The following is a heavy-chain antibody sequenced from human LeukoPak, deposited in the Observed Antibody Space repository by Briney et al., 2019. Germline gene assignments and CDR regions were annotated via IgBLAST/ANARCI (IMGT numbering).Heavy chain of an antibody. CDR3: VRDFIAAAGTGA. Sequence: RASVKASCKASGYTFTAYYMHWVRQAPGQGLEWMGWINPNSGGTDYSQKFQGRVTMTRDTSISTAYMELSSLRFDDRAVYYCVRDFIAAAGTGAWGQGTLVTVSS. V-gene: IGHV1-2*02. CDR1: GYTFTAYY. CDR2: INPNSGGT. D-gene: IGHD6-13*01. J-gene: IGHJ5*02.